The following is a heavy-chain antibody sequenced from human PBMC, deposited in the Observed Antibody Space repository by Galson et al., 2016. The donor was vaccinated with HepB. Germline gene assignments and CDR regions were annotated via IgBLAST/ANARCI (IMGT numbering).Heavy chain of an antibody. CDR1: GFTFSDYG. D-gene: IGHD6-19*01. J-gene: IGHJ4*02. Sequence: SLRLSCAASGFTFSDYGMQWVRQTPDKRLEWVAVIAHDGSLAFYADHVKGRFTASRDNPRNTVYLQMNSLRAKDSARYHRTKETARRASGWYFEDWGQGTLVTVSS. CDR2: IAHDGSLA. V-gene: IGHV3-30*18. CDR3: TKETARRASGWYFED.